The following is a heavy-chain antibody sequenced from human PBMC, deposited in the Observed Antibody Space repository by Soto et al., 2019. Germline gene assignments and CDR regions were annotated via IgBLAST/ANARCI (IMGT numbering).Heavy chain of an antibody. V-gene: IGHV3-23*01. D-gene: IGHD1-7*01. CDR1: GLIFETYS. CDR3: AKSWGNTWELYYFDS. J-gene: IGHJ4*02. Sequence: EVQLLESGGGLVQPGGSLRLSCEASGLIFETYSMSWVRQPPGKGLEWVSGISGAGGSTYYADSVKGRFTISRDNSKNTLYLQVNSLRTEDTAVYYCAKSWGNTWELYYFDSWGQGTLVTVSS. CDR2: ISGAGGST.